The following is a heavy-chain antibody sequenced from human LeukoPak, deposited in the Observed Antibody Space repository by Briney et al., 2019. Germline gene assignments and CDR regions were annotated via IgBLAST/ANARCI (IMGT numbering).Heavy chain of an antibody. Sequence: GASVKVSCKASGYTFTSYDINWVRQATGQGLEWMGWMNPNSGNTGCAQKFQGRVTITRNTSISTAYMELSSLRSEDTAVYYCARGSPYSSGYFGDAFDIWGQGTMVTVSS. CDR3: ARGSPYSSGYFGDAFDI. CDR2: MNPNSGNT. CDR1: GYTFTSYD. D-gene: IGHD3-22*01. V-gene: IGHV1-8*03. J-gene: IGHJ3*02.